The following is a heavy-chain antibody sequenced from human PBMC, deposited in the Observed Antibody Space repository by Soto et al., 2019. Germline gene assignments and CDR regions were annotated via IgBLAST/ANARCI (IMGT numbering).Heavy chain of an antibody. CDR2: IYSGGST. CDR1: GFTVSSNY. Sequence: EVQLVEIGGGLIQPGGSLRLSCAASGFTVSSNYMSWVRQAPGKGLEWVSVIYSGGSTYYADSVKGRFTISRDKSKNTVYLQMNSLRAEDTAVYYCATKRGYSYGYDFWGQGTLVTVSS. CDR3: ATKRGYSYGYDF. D-gene: IGHD5-18*01. J-gene: IGHJ4*02. V-gene: IGHV3-53*02.